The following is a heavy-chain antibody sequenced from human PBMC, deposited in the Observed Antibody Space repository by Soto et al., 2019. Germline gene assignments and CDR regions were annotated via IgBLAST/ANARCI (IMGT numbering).Heavy chain of an antibody. Sequence: QVQLVQSGPEVKKPGASVKVSCKTSGYTFTNYGISWVRQAPGQGLEWMGWITTDKGKTTYAQKFQGRVTMTTDTSTSTAYMELRSLRSDHTAMSYCATRSPAFDYWGQGTLVTVSS. V-gene: IGHV1-18*01. CDR1: GYTFTNYG. CDR3: ATRSPAFDY. CDR2: ITTDKGKT. J-gene: IGHJ4*02.